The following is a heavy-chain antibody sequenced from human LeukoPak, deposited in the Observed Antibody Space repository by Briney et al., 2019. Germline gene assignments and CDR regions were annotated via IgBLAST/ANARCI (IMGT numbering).Heavy chain of an antibody. CDR3: ARALYSDSSGYYPGLDH. CDR1: GYTFNSYA. Sequence: ASVKVSCKASGYTFNSYAFSWVRQAPGQGLEWVGWISSYNGDTNYARRFQGGVTMTTDTSTKTSHMELRNLGSDDTAVYYCARALYSDSSGYYPGLDHWGQGTLVTVSS. D-gene: IGHD3-22*01. V-gene: IGHV1-18*01. CDR2: ISSYNGDT. J-gene: IGHJ4*02.